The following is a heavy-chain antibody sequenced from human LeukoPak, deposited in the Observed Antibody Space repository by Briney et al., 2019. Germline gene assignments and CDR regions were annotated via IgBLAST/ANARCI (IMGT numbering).Heavy chain of an antibody. CDR1: GFTFSSYS. V-gene: IGHV3-21*04. J-gene: IGHJ6*02. CDR3: TRGAGSTAVLGDITYYYPMDV. Sequence: KPGGSLRLSCAASGFTFSSYSMNWIRQAPGKGLEWVSSISSSTSYIYYADSVKGRFTISKDNAKNSLYLQMNSLKTEDTAVYYCTRGAGSTAVLGDITYYYPMDVWGQGTTVTVSS. CDR2: ISSSTSYI. D-gene: IGHD3-10*01.